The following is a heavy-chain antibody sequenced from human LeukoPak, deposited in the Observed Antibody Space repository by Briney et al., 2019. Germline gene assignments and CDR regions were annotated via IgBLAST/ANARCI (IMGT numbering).Heavy chain of an antibody. CDR2: IYSGGST. CDR3: AKDRNAFIGQFDY. V-gene: IGHV3-23*03. D-gene: IGHD3/OR15-3a*01. J-gene: IGHJ4*02. CDR1: GFTFSSYA. Sequence: GGSLRLSCAASGFTFSSYAMSWVRQAPGKGLEWVSVIYSGGSTYYADSVKGRFTISRDNSKNTLYLQMNSLRAEDTAVYYCAKDRNAFIGQFDYWGQGTLVTVSS.